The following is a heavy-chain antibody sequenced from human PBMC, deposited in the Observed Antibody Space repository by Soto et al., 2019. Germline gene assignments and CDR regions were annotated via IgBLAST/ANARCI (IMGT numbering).Heavy chain of an antibody. CDR1: GGTFSSYA. CDR3: ASEPYYYDSSGYYSLGSYDY. J-gene: IGHJ4*02. Sequence: QVQLVQSGAEVKKPGSSVKVSCKASGGTFSSYAISWVRQAPGQGLEWMGGIIPIFGTANYAQKFQGRVTFTADEPTSTAYMGLSSLRSEDTAVYYCASEPYYYDSSGYYSLGSYDYWGQGTLVTVSS. CDR2: IIPIFGTA. V-gene: IGHV1-69*12. D-gene: IGHD3-22*01.